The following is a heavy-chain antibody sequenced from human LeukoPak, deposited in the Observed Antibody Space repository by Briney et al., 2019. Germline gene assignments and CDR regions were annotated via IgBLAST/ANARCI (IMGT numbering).Heavy chain of an antibody. V-gene: IGHV1-2*02. CDR3: ARFRGSRDAFDI. J-gene: IGHJ3*02. D-gene: IGHD1-26*01. Sequence: ASVKVSCKASGYTFTGYYMHWVRQAPGQGLEWMGWINPNSGGTNYAQKFQGRVTMTTDTSTSTAYMELRSLRSDDTAVYYCARFRGSRDAFDIWGQGTMVTVSS. CDR2: INPNSGGT. CDR1: GYTFTGYY.